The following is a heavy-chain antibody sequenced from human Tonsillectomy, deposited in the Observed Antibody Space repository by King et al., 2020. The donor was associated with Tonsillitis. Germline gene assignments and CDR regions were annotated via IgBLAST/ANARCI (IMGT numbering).Heavy chain of an antibody. CDR1: GGTFSNYA. V-gene: IGHV1-69*01. CDR2: IIPIFGTA. CDR3: ARDPRIKMVRGAGRQLRFDP. D-gene: IGHD3-10*01. J-gene: IGHJ5*02. Sequence: QVQLVESGAEVKKPGSSVKVSCKASGGTFSNYAINWVRQAPGQGLEWMGGIIPIFGTANYAQKFQGRVTITADESTSTAYMELSSLRSEDTAMYYCARDPRIKMVRGAGRQLRFDPWGQGTLVTVSS.